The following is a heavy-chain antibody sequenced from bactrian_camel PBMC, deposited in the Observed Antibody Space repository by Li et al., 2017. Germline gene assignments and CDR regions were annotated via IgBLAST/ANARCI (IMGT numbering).Heavy chain of an antibody. CDR3: AADITIPTQPCGDGYNF. CDR1: GFTYSRMC. CDR2: ISSYGGT. D-gene: IGHD4*01. Sequence: HVQLVESGGGSVQAGGSLRLSCVASGFTYSRMCMAWFRQAPGKEREWVAKISSYGGTKYTDSVKGRFTISQDNAKNNLYLQMDSLKVEDTAIYYCAADITIPTQPCGDGYNFWGQGTQVTVS. J-gene: IGHJ4*01. V-gene: IGHV3S53*01.